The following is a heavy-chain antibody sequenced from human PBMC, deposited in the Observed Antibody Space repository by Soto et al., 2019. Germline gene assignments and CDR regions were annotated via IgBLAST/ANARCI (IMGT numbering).Heavy chain of an antibody. V-gene: IGHV4-59*01. CDR1: GASISSYY. D-gene: IGHD2-2*02. CDR3: AREVEYCSSTSCYREDY. Sequence: ETLSVACPVSGASISSYYWSWIRQPAGKGLEWIGYIYYSGSTNYNPSLKSRVTISVDTSKNQFSLKLSSVTAADTAVYYCAREVEYCSSTSCYREDYWGQGTLVTVSS. CDR2: IYYSGST. J-gene: IGHJ4*02.